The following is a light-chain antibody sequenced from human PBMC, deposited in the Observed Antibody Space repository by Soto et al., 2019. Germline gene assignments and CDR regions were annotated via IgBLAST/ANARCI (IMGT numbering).Light chain of an antibody. J-gene: IGLJ2*01. V-gene: IGLV2-23*02. CDR3: CSYAGSSMFV. CDR2: EVV. CDR1: SSDVGPYNL. Sequence: QSALSQPASVSGSRGQSITISCTGSSSDVGPYNLVSWYQHHPGKAPKLMISEVVKRPSGVSNRFSGSKSGNTASLTISGLQAEDEADYYCCSYAGSSMFVFGGGTQLTVL.